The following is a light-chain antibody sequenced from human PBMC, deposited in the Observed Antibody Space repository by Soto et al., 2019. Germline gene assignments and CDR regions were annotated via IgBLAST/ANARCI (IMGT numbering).Light chain of an antibody. J-gene: IGKJ4*01. V-gene: IGKV3-20*01. CDR1: QSVSSSY. CDR2: GTS. CDR3: QQYGSSALT. Sequence: EIVLTQSPGTLSLSPGERATLSCRASQSVSSSYLVWYQQRPGQPPRLLIYGTSNRAAGIPDRFTGTGSGTHSSLTIYRLEPEDSALYYCQQYGSSALTFGGGTKVEIK.